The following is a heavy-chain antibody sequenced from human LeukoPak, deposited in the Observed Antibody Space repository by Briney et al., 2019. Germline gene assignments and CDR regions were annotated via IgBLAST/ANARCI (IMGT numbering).Heavy chain of an antibody. J-gene: IGHJ4*02. Sequence: GGSLRLSCAASGFTFSSYGMSWVRQAPGKGLEWVSAISGSGGSTYYADSVKGRFTISRDNAKNSLYLQMNSLRAEDTAVYYCARDGGSYGSFGPTFDYWGQGTLVTVSS. CDR3: ARDGGSYGSFGPTFDY. CDR1: GFTFSSYG. CDR2: ISGSGGST. V-gene: IGHV3-23*01. D-gene: IGHD5-18*01.